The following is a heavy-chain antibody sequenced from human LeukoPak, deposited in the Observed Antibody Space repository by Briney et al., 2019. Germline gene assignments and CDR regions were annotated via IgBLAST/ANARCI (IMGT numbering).Heavy chain of an antibody. CDR1: GFTFSSYG. V-gene: IGHV3-23*01. CDR3: AKDERWLQFSDY. J-gene: IGHJ4*02. D-gene: IGHD5-24*01. Sequence: GGSLRLSCAASGFTFSSYGMHWVRQAPGKGLEWVSAISGSGGSTYYADSVKGRFTISRDNSKNTLYLQMNSLRAEDTAVYYCAKDERWLQFSDYWGQGTLVTVSS. CDR2: ISGSGGST.